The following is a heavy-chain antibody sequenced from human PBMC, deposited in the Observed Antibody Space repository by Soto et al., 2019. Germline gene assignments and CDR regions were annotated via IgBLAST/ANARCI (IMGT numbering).Heavy chain of an antibody. V-gene: IGHV3-33*01. CDR1: GFTFSSYG. D-gene: IGHD4-17*01. Sequence: QVHLVESGAGVVQPGRSLRLSCAASGFTFSSYGMHWVRQAPGKGLEWVALTWNDGTNKYYADSVKGRFTISRDNSKNTLYLQMNSLRVEDTAVYYCARDLDLYGDSCFDYWGQGTLVTVFS. CDR3: ARDLDLYGDSCFDY. CDR2: TWNDGTNK. J-gene: IGHJ4*02.